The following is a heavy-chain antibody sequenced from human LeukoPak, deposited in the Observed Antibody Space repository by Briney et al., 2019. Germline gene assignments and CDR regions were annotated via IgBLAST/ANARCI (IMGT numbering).Heavy chain of an antibody. J-gene: IGHJ4*02. Sequence: GGSLRLSCAASGFTYIGYWMSWVRQAPGKGLEWVANIKQDGSEKYYVDSLKGRFTISRDNARNSLYLQMNSLRTEDTAVYYCARARGCSGGRCSNFDYWGQGTLVAVSS. CDR1: GFTYIGYW. V-gene: IGHV3-7*01. D-gene: IGHD2-15*01. CDR2: IKQDGSEK. CDR3: ARARGCSGGRCSNFDY.